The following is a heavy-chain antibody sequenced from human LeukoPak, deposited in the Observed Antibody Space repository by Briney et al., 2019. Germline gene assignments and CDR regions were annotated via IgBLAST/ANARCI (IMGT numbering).Heavy chain of an antibody. V-gene: IGHV1-24*01. CDR2: FDPEDGET. J-gene: IGHJ3*02. CDR1: GYTLTELS. D-gene: IGHD3-3*01. Sequence: ASVTVSFKVSGYTLTELSMHWVRQAPGKGLEWMGGFDPEDGETIYAQKFQGRVTMTEDTSTDTAYMELSSLRSEDTAVYYCATEGNYDFWSGTRTHDAFDIWGQGTMVTVSS. CDR3: ATEGNYDFWSGTRTHDAFDI.